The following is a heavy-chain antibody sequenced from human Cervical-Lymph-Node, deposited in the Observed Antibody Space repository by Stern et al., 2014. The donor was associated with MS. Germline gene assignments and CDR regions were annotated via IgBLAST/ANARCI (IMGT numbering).Heavy chain of an antibody. CDR3: ARANYFDY. CDR1: GGSISRYY. CDR2: IYYTGST. Sequence: QVQLQESGPGLVKPSETLYLTCTVSGGSISRYYWTWFRQPPGKGLEWIGSIYYTGSTNYNPSLKSRVTISVDTSKNHFSLKLSSVTAADTAVYYCARANYFDYWGQGTLVTVSS. J-gene: IGHJ4*02. V-gene: IGHV4-59*01.